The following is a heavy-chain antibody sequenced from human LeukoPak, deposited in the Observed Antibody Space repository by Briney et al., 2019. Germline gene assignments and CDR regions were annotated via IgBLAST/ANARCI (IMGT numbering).Heavy chain of an antibody. J-gene: IGHJ4*02. CDR3: ARIPYCTNGVCAGYFDY. CDR2: INHSGST. Sequence: PSETLSLTCAVYGGSFSGYYWSWIRQPPGKGLEWIGEINHSGSTNYNPPLKSRVTISVDTSKNQFSLKLSSVTAADTAVYYCARIPYCTNGVCAGYFDYWGQGTLVTVSS. CDR1: GGSFSGYY. V-gene: IGHV4-34*01. D-gene: IGHD2-8*01.